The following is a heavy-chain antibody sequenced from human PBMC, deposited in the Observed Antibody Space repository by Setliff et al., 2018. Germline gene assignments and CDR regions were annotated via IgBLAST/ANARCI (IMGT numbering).Heavy chain of an antibody. CDR2: IYYSGTT. Sequence: SETLSLTCTVSGVSISANHYWGWIRQPPGKGLEWIGSIYYSGTTYYNPSLESRVTMSVDTSNNRFSLKLTSVTAADTAVYYCARHPTGFPNWFDVWGQGTLVTVSS. J-gene: IGHJ5*02. CDR3: ARHPTGFPNWFDV. CDR1: GVSISANHY. V-gene: IGHV4-39*01. D-gene: IGHD3-9*01.